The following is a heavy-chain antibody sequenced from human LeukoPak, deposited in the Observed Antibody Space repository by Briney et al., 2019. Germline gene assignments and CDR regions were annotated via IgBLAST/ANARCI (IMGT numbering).Heavy chain of an antibody. J-gene: IGHJ3*02. D-gene: IGHD1-26*01. CDR2: IGAYNGNT. CDR3: ARSVPVGALPHAFDI. V-gene: IGHV1-18*01. Sequence: ASVKVSCKASGYTFTSYGITWVRQAPGQGLEWIGCIGAYNGNTNYAQKLQGRVTMTTDTSTSTAYMELRSLRSDDTAVYYCARSVPVGALPHAFDIWGQGTMVTVSS. CDR1: GYTFTSYG.